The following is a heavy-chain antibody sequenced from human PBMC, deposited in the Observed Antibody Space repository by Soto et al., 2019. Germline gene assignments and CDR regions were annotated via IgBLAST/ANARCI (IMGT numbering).Heavy chain of an antibody. CDR1: GFTFSSYS. CDR2: ISSSSSYI. Sequence: GGSLRLSCAASGFTFSSYSMNWVRQAPGKGLEWVSSISSSSSYIYYADSVKGRFTISRDNAKNSLYLQMNSLRAEDTAVYYCAREGYSSSWYYYYYYMDVWGKGTTVTVSS. J-gene: IGHJ6*03. D-gene: IGHD6-13*01. CDR3: AREGYSSSWYYYYYYMDV. V-gene: IGHV3-21*01.